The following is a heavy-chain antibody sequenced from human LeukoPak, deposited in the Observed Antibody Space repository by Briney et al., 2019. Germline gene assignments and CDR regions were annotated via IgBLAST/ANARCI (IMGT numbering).Heavy chain of an antibody. V-gene: IGHV3-53*04. J-gene: IGHJ6*02. D-gene: IGHD4-17*01. Sequence: GGSLRLSCAASGFTVSSNSMSWVRQAPGKGLQWVSVIYSGGSTYYADSVKGRFTISRHNSKNTLYFQMNSLRAEDTAVYYCARSSYGDYVVSGYGMDVWGQGTTVTVSS. CDR1: GFTVSSNS. CDR3: ARSSYGDYVVSGYGMDV. CDR2: IYSGGST.